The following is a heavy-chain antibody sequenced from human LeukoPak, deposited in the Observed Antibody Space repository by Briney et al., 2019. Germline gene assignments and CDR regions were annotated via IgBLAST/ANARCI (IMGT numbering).Heavy chain of an antibody. Sequence: HPGGSLRLSCVASGFTFSHYSMNWVRQAPGKGLEWVSGISWNSGSIGYADSVKGRFTISRDNAKNSLYLQMNSLRAEDTALYYCAKDIGWDAFDIWGQGTMVTVSS. CDR3: AKDIGWDAFDI. V-gene: IGHV3-9*01. D-gene: IGHD6-19*01. CDR1: GFTFSHYS. J-gene: IGHJ3*02. CDR2: ISWNSGSI.